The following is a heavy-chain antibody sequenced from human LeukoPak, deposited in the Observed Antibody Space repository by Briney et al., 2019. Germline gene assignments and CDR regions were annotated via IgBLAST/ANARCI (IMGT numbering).Heavy chain of an antibody. D-gene: IGHD1-26*01. V-gene: IGHV3-30*18. CDR3: AKGLSYRPYYYYYGMDV. J-gene: IGHJ6*02. Sequence: QPGRSLRLSCAASGFTFSSYGMHWVRQAPGKGLEWVAVISYDGSNKYYADSVKGRFTISRDNSKNTLYLQMNSLRAEDTAVYYCAKGLSYRPYYYYYGMDVWGQGTTVTVSS. CDR1: GFTFSSYG. CDR2: ISYDGSNK.